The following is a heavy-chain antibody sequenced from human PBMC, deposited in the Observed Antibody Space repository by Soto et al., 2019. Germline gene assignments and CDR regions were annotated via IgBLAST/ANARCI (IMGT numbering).Heavy chain of an antibody. V-gene: IGHV1-46*01. D-gene: IGHD3-16*01. Sequence: QVQLVQSGAEVKKPGASVRVSCKASGYTFTSYCLHWVRQAPGQGLEWMGIINPGQGLAWMGIINPEGACTAYAKTFQTSVSMTIVTSRRTVYMELSSLRSEDTAMYYCARSPAWGSALRGWFDPSGQGTLVPVSS. CDR1: GYTFTSYC. CDR2: INPGQGLAWMGIINPEGACT. J-gene: IGHJ5*02. CDR3: ARSPAWGSALRGWFDP.